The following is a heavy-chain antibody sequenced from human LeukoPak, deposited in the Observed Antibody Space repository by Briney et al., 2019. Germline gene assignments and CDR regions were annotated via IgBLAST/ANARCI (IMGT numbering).Heavy chain of an antibody. D-gene: IGHD3-22*01. J-gene: IGHJ6*02. Sequence: PSETLSPTCAVYGGSFSGYYWSWIRQPPGKGLEWIGEINHSGSTNYNPSLKSRVTISVDTSKNQFSLKLCSVTAADTAVYYCARGLAYYYDSSGIGYYYGMDVWGQGTTVTVSS. CDR2: INHSGST. V-gene: IGHV4-34*01. CDR1: GGSFSGYY. CDR3: ARGLAYYYDSSGIGYYYGMDV.